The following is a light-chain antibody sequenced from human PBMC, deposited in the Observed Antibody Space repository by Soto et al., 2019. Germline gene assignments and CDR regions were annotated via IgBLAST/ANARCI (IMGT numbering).Light chain of an antibody. CDR1: QSISSY. J-gene: IGKJ3*01. CDR3: QQSYSTLA. Sequence: DIQMTQSPSSLSASVGDRVTITCRASQSISSYLNWHQQKPGKAPNFLIYAASNLQSGVPSRFSGSGSGTEFTLTISSLQPEYFATYYCQQSYSTLAFGPGTKVDIK. CDR2: AAS. V-gene: IGKV1-39*01.